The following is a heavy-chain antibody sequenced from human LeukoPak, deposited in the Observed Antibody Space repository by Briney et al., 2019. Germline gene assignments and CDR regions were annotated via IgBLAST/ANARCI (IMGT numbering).Heavy chain of an antibody. CDR3: AKDQPRIAAAGTDDY. V-gene: IGHV3-23*01. Sequence: GGSLRLSCAASGFTFSSYAMSWVGQAPGKGLEWVSAISGSGGSTYYADSVKGRFTISRDNSKNTLYLQMSSLRAEDTAVYYCAKDQPRIAAAGTDDYWGQGTLVTVSS. D-gene: IGHD6-13*01. CDR1: GFTFSSYA. J-gene: IGHJ4*02. CDR2: ISGSGGST.